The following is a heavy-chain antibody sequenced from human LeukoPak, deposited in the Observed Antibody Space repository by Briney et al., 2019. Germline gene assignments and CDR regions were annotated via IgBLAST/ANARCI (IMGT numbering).Heavy chain of an antibody. D-gene: IGHD3-22*01. CDR1: GGSFSGYY. CDR3: ARDGWYYYDSSGYYLED. CDR2: INHSGST. V-gene: IGHV4-34*01. Sequence: SETLSLTCAVYGGSFSGYYWSWIRQPPGKGLEWIGEINHSGSTNYNPSLKSRVTISVDTSKNQFSLKLSSVTAADTAVYYCARDGWYYYDSSGYYLEDWGQGTLVTVSS. J-gene: IGHJ4*02.